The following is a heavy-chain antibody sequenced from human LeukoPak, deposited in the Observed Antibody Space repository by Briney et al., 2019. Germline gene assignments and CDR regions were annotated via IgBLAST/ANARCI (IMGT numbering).Heavy chain of an antibody. Sequence: GGSLRLSCAASGFTFSSYAMSWVRQAPGKGLEWFSADSGSGGSTYYADSVKGRFTISRDNSKNTLYLQMNSLRAEDTVVYYCAKAAGYSSIPTNFDYWGQGTLVTVSS. D-gene: IGHD6-19*01. CDR2: DSGSGGST. V-gene: IGHV3-23*01. CDR1: GFTFSSYA. J-gene: IGHJ4*02. CDR3: AKAAGYSSIPTNFDY.